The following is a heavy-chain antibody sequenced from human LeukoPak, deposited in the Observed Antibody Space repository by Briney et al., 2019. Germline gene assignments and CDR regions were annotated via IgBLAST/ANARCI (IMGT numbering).Heavy chain of an antibody. J-gene: IGHJ3*02. CDR2: INRSGST. Sequence: SETLSLTCAVYGGSFSGYYWSWIRQPPGKGLEWIGEINRSGSTNYNPSLKSRVTISVDTSKNQFSLKLSSVTAADTAVYYCARVGIADAFDIWGQGTMVTVSS. CDR1: GGSFSGYY. V-gene: IGHV4-34*01. D-gene: IGHD6-13*01. CDR3: ARVGIADAFDI.